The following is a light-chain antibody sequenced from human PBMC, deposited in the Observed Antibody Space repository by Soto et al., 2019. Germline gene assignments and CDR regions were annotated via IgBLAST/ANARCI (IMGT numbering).Light chain of an antibody. Sequence: DVPMTQSPSSLSAFVGDRVTITCRASQGIAPYLAWFQQKPGKVPKLLIYATSTLQSGVPSRFSVSGSVTDFTLTINSLQPEDGGTYYCQKYNSAPLTFGGGTKVEIK. V-gene: IGKV1-27*01. CDR1: QGIAPY. J-gene: IGKJ4*01. CDR3: QKYNSAPLT. CDR2: ATS.